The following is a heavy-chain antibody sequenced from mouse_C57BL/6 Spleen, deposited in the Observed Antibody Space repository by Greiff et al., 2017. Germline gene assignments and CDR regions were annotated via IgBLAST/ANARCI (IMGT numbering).Heavy chain of an antibody. D-gene: IGHD1-1*01. J-gene: IGHJ1*03. CDR3: ARGGYYGSSYWYFDV. Sequence: QVQLQQPGAELVKPGASVKLSCKASGYTFTSYWMHWVKQRPGQGLEWIGMIHPNSGSTNYNEKFKSKATLTVDKSSSTAYMQLSSLTSEDSAVYYCARGGYYGSSYWYFDVWGTGTTVTGSS. CDR1: GYTFTSYW. CDR2: IHPNSGST. V-gene: IGHV1-64*01.